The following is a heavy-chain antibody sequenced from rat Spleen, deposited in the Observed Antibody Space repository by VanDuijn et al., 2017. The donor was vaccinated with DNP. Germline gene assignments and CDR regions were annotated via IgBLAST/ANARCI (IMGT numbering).Heavy chain of an antibody. V-gene: IGHV5-7*01. CDR3: ARHETTGWFAY. CDR1: GFTFSDYA. Sequence: EVQLVESGGGLVQPGRSLKLSCAASGFTFSDYAMAWVRQSPKKGLEWVATIIYDGSSTYYRDSVRGRFTISRDNAKSTLYLQMDSLRSEDTATYYCARHETTGWFAYWGQGTLVTVSS. CDR2: IIYDGSST. J-gene: IGHJ3*01. D-gene: IGHD1-10*01.